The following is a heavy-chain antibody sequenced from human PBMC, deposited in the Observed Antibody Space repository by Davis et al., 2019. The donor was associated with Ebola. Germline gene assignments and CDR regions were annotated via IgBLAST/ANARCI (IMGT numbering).Heavy chain of an antibody. CDR2: GYYGGRT. CDR1: GGSIRTHH. D-gene: IGHD3-22*01. CDR3: ARSVFYDSTGYYVHWYYDL. Sequence: MPSETLSLTCTVSGGSIRTHHWSRIRQSPGKGLEWIGYGYYGGRTDYNPSLKSRAIISVDTSKNHFSLNLSSVTAADTAIYYCARSVFYDSTGYYVHWYYDLWGRGTLVTVSS. V-gene: IGHV4-59*11. J-gene: IGHJ2*01.